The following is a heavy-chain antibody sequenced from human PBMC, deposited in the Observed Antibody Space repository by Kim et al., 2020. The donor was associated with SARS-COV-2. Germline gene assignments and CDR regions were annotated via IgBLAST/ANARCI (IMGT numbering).Heavy chain of an antibody. Sequence: GRTNYNPSLESRVSISVDTSKNQFSLRLSSVTAADTAVYYCARIEVFDFDYWGQGTLVTVSS. D-gene: IGHD2-21*01. J-gene: IGHJ4*02. V-gene: IGHV4-34*01. CDR3: ARIEVFDFDY. CDR2: GRT.